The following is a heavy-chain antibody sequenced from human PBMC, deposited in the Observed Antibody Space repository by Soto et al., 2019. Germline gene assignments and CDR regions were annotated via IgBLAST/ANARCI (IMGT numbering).Heavy chain of an antibody. CDR1: GFALSSYA. Sequence: DVQLLESGGQLVQPGGSLRLSCSASGFALSSYAMSWVRQAPGKGLQWVSSISAGGDMTYNSDSVKGRFTISRDNSNNALFLQMHNVRNDDTALYYRTRGDRSGSGSAAGYYYSGWDVWGQGAPVTVS. CDR3: TRGDRSGSGSAAGYYYSGWDV. D-gene: IGHD3-10*01. V-gene: IGHV3-23*01. J-gene: IGHJ6*02. CDR2: ISAGGDMT.